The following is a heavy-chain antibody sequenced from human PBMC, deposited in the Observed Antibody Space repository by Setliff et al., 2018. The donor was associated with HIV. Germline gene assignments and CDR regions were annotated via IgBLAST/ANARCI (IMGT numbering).Heavy chain of an antibody. V-gene: IGHV3-15*01. J-gene: IGHJ4*02. D-gene: IGHD4-17*01. Sequence: GGSLRLSCAASGFTFSSYAMSWVRQAPGKGLEWVARIKNQKDGGTTAYAAPVEGRFNIFRDDSRSTLYLQMSSLKTEDTAVYYCITDPGDYPDYWGQGTLVTVSS. CDR3: ITDPGDYPDY. CDR1: GFTFSSYA. CDR2: IKNQKDGGTT.